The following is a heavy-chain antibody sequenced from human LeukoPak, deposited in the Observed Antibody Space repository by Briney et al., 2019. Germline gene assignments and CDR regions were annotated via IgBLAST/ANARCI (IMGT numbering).Heavy chain of an antibody. V-gene: IGHV4-30-4*01. CDR3: ARTKYSSGWYVVRSGDPFDY. CDR2: IYYSGST. D-gene: IGHD6-19*01. CDR1: GGSISSGSYY. J-gene: IGHJ4*02. Sequence: PSQTLSLTCTVSGGSISSGSYYWTWIRQPPGKGLEWIGYIYYSGSTYYNPSLKSRVTVSVDTSKNQFSLKLSSVTAADTAVYYCARTKYSSGWYVVRSGDPFDYWGQGILVTVSS.